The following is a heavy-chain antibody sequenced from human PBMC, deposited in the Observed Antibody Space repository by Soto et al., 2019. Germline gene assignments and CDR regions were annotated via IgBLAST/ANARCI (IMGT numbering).Heavy chain of an antibody. V-gene: IGHV3-30*05. Sequence: QIQLVQSGGGGVQPGRSLRLSCAASGFTLSSYGMHWVRQAPGKGLEWVAAISYDGRNKWYMDSPEGRFTVSRDNSESTVFLQVDSLRPEDTAMYFCAKDRAHLAVAAIAGGGGAFDAWGQGTMVTVSS. CDR1: GFTLSSYG. CDR2: ISYDGRNK. J-gene: IGHJ3*01. D-gene: IGHD6-19*01. CDR3: AKDRAHLAVAAIAGGGGAFDA.